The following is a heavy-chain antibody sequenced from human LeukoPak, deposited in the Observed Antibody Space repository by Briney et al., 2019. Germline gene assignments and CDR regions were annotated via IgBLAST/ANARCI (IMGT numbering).Heavy chain of an antibody. J-gene: IGHJ3*02. CDR1: GGSFSGYY. CDR2: INHSGST. V-gene: IGHV4-34*01. Sequence: SETLSLTCAVYGGSFSGYYWSWIRQPPGKGLEWIGEINHSGSTNYNPSLKSQVTISVDTSKNQFSLKLSSGTAADTGVYYCAIGTHKYYYDRNARCSAMAIWGQGTMVTVSS. CDR3: AIGTHKYYYDRNARCSAMAI. D-gene: IGHD3-22*01.